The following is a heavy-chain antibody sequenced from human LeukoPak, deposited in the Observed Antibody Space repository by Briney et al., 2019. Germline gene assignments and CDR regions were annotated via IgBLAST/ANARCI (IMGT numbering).Heavy chain of an antibody. D-gene: IGHD3-10*01. J-gene: IGHJ4*02. CDR3: AKDLSTGYYGSGRIDY. V-gene: IGHV3-30-3*01. Sequence: GGSLRLSCAASGFTFSSYAMHWVRQAPGKGLEWVAVISYDGSNKYYADSVKGRFTISRDNSKNTLYLQMNSLRAEDTAVYYCAKDLSTGYYGSGRIDYWGQGTLVTVSS. CDR2: ISYDGSNK. CDR1: GFTFSSYA.